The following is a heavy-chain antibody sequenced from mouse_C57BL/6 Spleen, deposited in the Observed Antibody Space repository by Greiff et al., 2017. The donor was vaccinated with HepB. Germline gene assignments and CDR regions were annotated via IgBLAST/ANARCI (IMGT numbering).Heavy chain of an antibody. CDR1: GFTFSSYA. Sequence: EVQLQESGEGLVKPGGSLKLSCAASGFTFSSYAMSWVRQTPEKRLEWVAYISSGGDYIYYADTVKGRFTISRDNARNTLYLQMSSLKSEDTAMYYCTRGYSSGYYAMDDWGQGTSVTVSS. D-gene: IGHD3-2*02. V-gene: IGHV5-9-1*02. CDR3: TRGYSSGYYAMDD. CDR2: ISSGGDYI. J-gene: IGHJ4*01.